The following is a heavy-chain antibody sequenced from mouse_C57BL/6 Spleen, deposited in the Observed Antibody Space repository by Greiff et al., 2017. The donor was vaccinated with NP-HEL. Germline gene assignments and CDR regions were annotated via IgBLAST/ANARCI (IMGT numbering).Heavy chain of an antibody. CDR1: GFTFSDYG. D-gene: IGHD2-4*01. CDR3: ARLNDYDLYAMDY. CDR2: ISSGSSTI. V-gene: IGHV5-17*01. J-gene: IGHJ4*01. Sequence: EVKVEEPGGGLVKPGGSLKLSCAASGFTFSDYGMHWVRQAPEKGLEWVAYISSGSSTIYYADKVKGRFTISRDNAKNTLFLQMTSLRSEDAAMYYCARLNDYDLYAMDYWGQGTSVTVSS.